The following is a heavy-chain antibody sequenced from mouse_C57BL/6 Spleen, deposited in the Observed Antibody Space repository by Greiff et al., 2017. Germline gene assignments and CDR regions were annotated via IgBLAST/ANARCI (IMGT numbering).Heavy chain of an antibody. D-gene: IGHD2-2*01. V-gene: IGHV5-16*01. CDR2: INYDGSST. Sequence: EVKLMESEGGLVQPGSSMKLSCTASGFTFSDYYMAWVRQVPEKGLEWVANINYDGSSTYYLASLKSRFIISRDNAKNILYLQMSSLKSEDTATYYCARDGYPYWYFDVWGTGTTVTVSS. CDR1: GFTFSDYY. CDR3: ARDGYPYWYFDV. J-gene: IGHJ1*03.